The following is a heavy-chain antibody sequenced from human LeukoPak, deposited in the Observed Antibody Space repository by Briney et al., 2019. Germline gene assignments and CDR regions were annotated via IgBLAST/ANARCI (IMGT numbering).Heavy chain of an antibody. Sequence: PGGSLRLSCAVSGLTFRNYWMHWVRQAPGKGLVWASRINGDGSDISYAHSVKGRFTISRDNAKNTLSLQMNSLTDDDTALYYCTGGFGHNWSPFENWGQGTLVTVSS. CDR3: TGGFGHNWSPFEN. CDR2: INGDGSDI. CDR1: GLTFRNYW. D-gene: IGHD1-1*01. V-gene: IGHV3-74*01. J-gene: IGHJ4*02.